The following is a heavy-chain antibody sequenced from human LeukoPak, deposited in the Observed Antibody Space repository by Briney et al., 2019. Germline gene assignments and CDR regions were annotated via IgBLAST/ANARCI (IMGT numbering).Heavy chain of an antibody. Sequence: SETLSLTCAVSGGSISSGGYSWSWIRQPPGKGLEWIGYIYHSGSTYYNPSLKSRVTISVDRSKNQFSLKLSSVTAADTAVYYWARGRGIAARRIEGPVPYFDYWGQGTLVTVPS. V-gene: IGHV4-30-2*01. CDR2: IYHSGST. D-gene: IGHD6-6*01. CDR3: ARGRGIAARRIEGPVPYFDY. CDR1: GGSISSGGYS. J-gene: IGHJ4*02.